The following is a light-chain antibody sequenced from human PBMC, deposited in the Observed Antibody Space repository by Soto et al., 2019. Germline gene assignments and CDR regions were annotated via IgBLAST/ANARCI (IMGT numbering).Light chain of an antibody. CDR3: SSYAGSSNV. J-gene: IGLJ1*01. V-gene: IGLV2-8*01. CDR1: SSDVGGFEY. Sequence: QSALSQPASVSGSPGQSITISCTGTSSDVGGFEYVSWYQHQPGKAPKLMIYEVNKRPSGVPDRFSGSKSGNTASLTVSGLQAEDEADYYCSSYAGSSNVFGTGTKLTVL. CDR2: EVN.